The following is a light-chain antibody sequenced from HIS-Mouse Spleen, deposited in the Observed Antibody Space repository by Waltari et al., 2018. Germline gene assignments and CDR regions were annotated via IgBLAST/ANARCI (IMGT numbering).Light chain of an antibody. CDR3: AAWDDSLSGWV. J-gene: IGLJ3*02. CDR2: DTS. Sequence: QAVVTQEPSLTVSPGGTVTLTCGSSTGAVTSGHYPYWFQQKPGQAPRTLIYDTSNKPSWTPARFSGSLLGGKAALTLSGAQPEDEADYYCAAWDDSLSGWVFGGGTKLTVL. CDR1: TGAVTSGHY. V-gene: IGLV7-46*01.